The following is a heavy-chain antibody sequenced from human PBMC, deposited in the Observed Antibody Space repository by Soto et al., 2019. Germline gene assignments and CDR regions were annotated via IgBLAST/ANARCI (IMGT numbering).Heavy chain of an antibody. CDR1: GLTFSSHG. CDR2: ISYDGSNK. V-gene: IGHV3-30*18. J-gene: IGHJ6*02. Sequence: QVQLVESGGGVVQPGRSLRLSCAASGLTFSSHGMHWVRQAPGKGLEWMAVISYDGSNKFYADSVKGRFIISRDNSKSTLYLQMNSLKTEDTAVYYCANGYSSGWYYGMDVWGQGTTVTVSS. CDR3: ANGYSSGWYYGMDV. D-gene: IGHD6-19*01.